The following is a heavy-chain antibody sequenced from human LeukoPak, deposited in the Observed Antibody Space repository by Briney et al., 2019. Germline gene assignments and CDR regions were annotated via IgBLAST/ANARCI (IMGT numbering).Heavy chain of an antibody. J-gene: IGHJ1*01. CDR2: INHSGST. Sequence: SETLSLTCAVYGGPFSGYYWSWIRQPPGKGLEWIGEINHSGSTNYNPSLKSRVTISVDTSKNQFSLKLSSVTAADTAVYYCARASGWYPTPKYFQHWGQGTLVTVSS. CDR1: GGPFSGYY. CDR3: ARASGWYPTPKYFQH. V-gene: IGHV4-34*01. D-gene: IGHD6-19*01.